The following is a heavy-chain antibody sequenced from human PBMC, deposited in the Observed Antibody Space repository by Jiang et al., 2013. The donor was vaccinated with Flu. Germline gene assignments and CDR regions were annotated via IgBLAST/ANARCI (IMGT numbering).Heavy chain of an antibody. Sequence: PGLVKPSETLSLTCTVSGGSISVTNYYWGWVRQPPGKGLEWIGSIYYSGSAYYNLSLKSRVTMSVDTSRNQFSLRLSSVTAADTAIYYCARHVEAKRTPDPYHFDFWGPGSPGHRLL. CDR3: ARHVEAKRTPDPYHFDF. CDR2: IYYSGSA. V-gene: IGHV4-39*01. D-gene: IGHD1-1*01. J-gene: IGHJ4*02. CDR1: GGSISVTNYY.